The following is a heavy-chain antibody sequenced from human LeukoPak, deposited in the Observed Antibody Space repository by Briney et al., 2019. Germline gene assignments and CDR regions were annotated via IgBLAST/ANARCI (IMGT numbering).Heavy chain of an antibody. CDR2: IGGSGDNT. V-gene: IGHV3-23*01. J-gene: IGHJ4*02. Sequence: GGSLRLSCAASGFTFSSYAMSWVRQAPGKGLEWVSGIGGSGDNTYYADSVKGRFTISRDNSKNTLYLQMNSLRAEDTAVYYCAKLAVAATGNYWGQGTLVTVSS. D-gene: IGHD6-19*01. CDR3: AKLAVAATGNY. CDR1: GFTFSSYA.